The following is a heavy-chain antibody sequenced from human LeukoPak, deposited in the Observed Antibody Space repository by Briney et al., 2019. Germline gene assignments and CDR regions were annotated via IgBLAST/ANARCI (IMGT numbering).Heavy chain of an antibody. D-gene: IGHD2-15*01. J-gene: IGHJ5*02. CDR2: IYYSGST. V-gene: IGHV4-59*01. CDR3: ARECCLAATPSWFDP. Sequence: PSETLSLTCTVSGGSISSYYWSWIRQPPGKGLEWIGYIYYSGSTNYNPSLKSRVTISVDTSKNQFSLKLSSVTAADTAVYYCARECCLAATPSWFDPWGQGTLVTVSS. CDR1: GGSISSYY.